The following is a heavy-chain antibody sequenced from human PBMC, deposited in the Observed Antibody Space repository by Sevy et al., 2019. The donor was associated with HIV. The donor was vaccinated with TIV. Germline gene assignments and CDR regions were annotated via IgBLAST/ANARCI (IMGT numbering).Heavy chain of an antibody. Sequence: GGSLRLSCAASGFTFSSYGMHWVRQAPGKGLEWVAVIWYDGSNKDYADSVKGRFTISRDNSKNTLYLQMNSLRAEDTAVYYCARDRSIAVAGYYFDYWGQGTLVTVSS. V-gene: IGHV3-33*01. CDR3: ARDRSIAVAGYYFDY. J-gene: IGHJ4*02. D-gene: IGHD6-19*01. CDR1: GFTFSSYG. CDR2: IWYDGSNK.